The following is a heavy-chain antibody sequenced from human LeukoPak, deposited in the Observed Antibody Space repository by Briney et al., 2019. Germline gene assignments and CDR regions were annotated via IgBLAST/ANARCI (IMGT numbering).Heavy chain of an antibody. J-gene: IGHJ4*02. V-gene: IGHV3-30-3*01. CDR1: GFTFSDYY. Sequence: PGGSLRLSCAASGFTFSDYYMSWIRQAPGKGLEWVAVISYDGSNKYYADSVKGRFTISRDNSKNTLYLQMNSLRAEDTAVYYCARGRDGGYDFDYWGQGTLVTVSS. CDR3: ARGRDGGYDFDY. D-gene: IGHD5-12*01. CDR2: ISYDGSNK.